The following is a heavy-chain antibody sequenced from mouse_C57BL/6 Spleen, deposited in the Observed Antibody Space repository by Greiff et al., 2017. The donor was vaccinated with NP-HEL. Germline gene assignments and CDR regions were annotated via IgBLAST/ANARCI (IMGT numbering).Heavy chain of an antibody. Sequence: EVQLQQSGPGLVKPSQSLSLTCSVTGYSITSGYYWNWIRQFPGNKLEWMGYISYDGSNNYNPSLKNRISITRDTSKNQFFLKLNSVTTEDTATYYCAREGSSFLFDYWGQGTTLTVSS. CDR1: GYSITSGYY. CDR2: ISYDGSN. J-gene: IGHJ2*01. D-gene: IGHD1-1*01. CDR3: AREGSSFLFDY. V-gene: IGHV3-6*01.